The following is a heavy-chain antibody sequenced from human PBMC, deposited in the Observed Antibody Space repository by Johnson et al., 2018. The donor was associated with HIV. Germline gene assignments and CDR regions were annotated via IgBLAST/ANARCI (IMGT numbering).Heavy chain of an antibody. CDR3: AKGRLVGATTYDAFDI. Sequence: QVQLVESGGGVVPPGRSLRLSCVASGFTFKDHYMSWIRQAPGKGLEWVSYISSSDSSIYYADSVKGRFTISRDNAKNSLYLQMNSLRAEDTAVYYCAKGRLVGATTYDAFDIWGQGTLVTVSS. D-gene: IGHD1-26*01. V-gene: IGHV3-11*04. J-gene: IGHJ3*02. CDR2: ISSSDSSI. CDR1: GFTFKDHY.